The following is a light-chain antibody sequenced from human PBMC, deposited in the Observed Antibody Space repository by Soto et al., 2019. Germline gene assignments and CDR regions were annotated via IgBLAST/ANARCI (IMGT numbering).Light chain of an antibody. CDR1: STDVGAYNY. J-gene: IGLJ3*02. V-gene: IGLV2-8*01. CDR2: EVT. Sequence: QSALTQPPSASGSPGQSVTISCTGTSTDVGAYNYVSWYQQHPGKAPKLMIYEVTKRPSGVPDRFSGSKSGNTASLTVSRLQAEDEADYYCGSHAGNSNLVFGGGTKVTVL. CDR3: GSHAGNSNLV.